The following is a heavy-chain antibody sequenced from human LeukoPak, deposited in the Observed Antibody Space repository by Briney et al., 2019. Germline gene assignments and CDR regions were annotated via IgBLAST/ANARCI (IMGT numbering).Heavy chain of an antibody. V-gene: IGHV3-74*03. CDR2: INSDGTDT. D-gene: IGHD3-16*01. Sequence: GGSLRLSCATSGFTLSSFYMHWVRQRPGKGLVWVSRINSDGTDTKYADSAKGRFTISRDNTKNTVYLQMNNLGAEDTAVYYCARGAWGYSVHFDNWGQGALVTASS. CDR1: GFTLSSFY. CDR3: ARGAWGYSVHFDN. J-gene: IGHJ4*02.